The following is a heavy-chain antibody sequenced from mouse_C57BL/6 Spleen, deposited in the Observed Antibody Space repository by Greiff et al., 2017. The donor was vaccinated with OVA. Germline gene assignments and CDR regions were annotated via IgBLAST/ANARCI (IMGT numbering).Heavy chain of an antibody. J-gene: IGHJ2*01. CDR3: AREDFYYGSSSYYFDY. V-gene: IGHV1-76*01. CDR1: GYTFTDYY. D-gene: IGHD1-1*01. CDR2: IYPGSGNT. Sequence: VQLQQSGAELVRPGASVKLSCKASGYTFTDYYINWVKQRPGQGLEWIARIYPGSGNTYYNEKFKGKATLTAEKSSSTAYMQLSSLTSEDSAVYFCAREDFYYGSSSYYFDYWGQGTTLTVSS.